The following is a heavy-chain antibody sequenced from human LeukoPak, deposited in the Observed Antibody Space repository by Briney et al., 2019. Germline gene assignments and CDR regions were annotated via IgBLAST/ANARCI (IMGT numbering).Heavy chain of an antibody. V-gene: IGHV4-59*08. CDR2: IYYTGKI. Sequence: ASETLSLTCAVSGGSINSHYWGWIRQPPGKGLQWIGDIYYTGKINYNPSLKSRVTITLDTSKDHLSLNLTSVLAADTAIYYCVRRGTGWNYFDYWGQGILVTVSS. J-gene: IGHJ4*02. CDR3: VRRGTGWNYFDY. D-gene: IGHD2-8*02. CDR1: GGSINSHY.